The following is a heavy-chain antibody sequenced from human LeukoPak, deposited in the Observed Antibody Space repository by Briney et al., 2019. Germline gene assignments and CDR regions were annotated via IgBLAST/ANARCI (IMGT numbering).Heavy chain of an antibody. V-gene: IGHV3-21*01. J-gene: IGHJ4*02. CDR2: ISSSSSYI. Sequence: PRESLRLSCAASGFTFSSYSMDWVRQAPGKGLEWVSSISSSSSYIYYADSVKGRFTISRDNAKNSLYLQMNSLRAEDTAVYYCARVSGRSSVVSGYYSSSWYSDSWGQGTLVTVSS. CDR1: GFTFSSYS. D-gene: IGHD6-13*01. CDR3: ARVSGRSSVVSGYYSSSWYSDS.